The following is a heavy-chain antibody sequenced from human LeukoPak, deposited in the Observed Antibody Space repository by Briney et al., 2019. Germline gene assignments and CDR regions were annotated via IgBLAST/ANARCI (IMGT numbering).Heavy chain of an antibody. V-gene: IGHV4-34*01. Sequence: SEALSLTCAVSGGSYSGYYWAWIRQSPGKGLEWIGEIHYSGATSYSPSVKRRATIFADTSNNRFSLRLTSVTAADTAGYYCARGVLSVYYFDIWGQGSVVTVSS. J-gene: IGHJ3*02. CDR2: IHYSGAT. CDR1: GGSYSGYY. CDR3: ARGVLSVYYFDI. D-gene: IGHD3-10*01.